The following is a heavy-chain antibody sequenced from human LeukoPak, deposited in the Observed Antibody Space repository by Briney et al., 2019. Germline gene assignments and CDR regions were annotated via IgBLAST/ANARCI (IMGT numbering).Heavy chain of an antibody. Sequence: PGGSLRLSCAASGFTFSDYYMNWVRQAPGKGLEWVSSISSSSTIYYADSVKGRFTISRDNAKNSLYLQMNGLRAEDTAVYYCARVEVAVAIDYWGQGTLVTVSS. CDR2: ISSSSTI. J-gene: IGHJ4*02. V-gene: IGHV3-69-1*01. D-gene: IGHD6-19*01. CDR3: ARVEVAVAIDY. CDR1: GFTFSDYY.